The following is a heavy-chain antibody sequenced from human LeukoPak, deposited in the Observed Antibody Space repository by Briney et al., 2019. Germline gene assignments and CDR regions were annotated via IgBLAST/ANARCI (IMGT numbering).Heavy chain of an antibody. Sequence: GGSLRLSCALSGFAFRTHVIHWVRQAPGKGLEWVAFISNDERTIFYADSVKGRFTISRDNSKSTLYLQMNSLRAEDTAVYYCVREAYYASGSPPTYYFDSWGQGTLVTVSS. CDR2: ISNDERTI. J-gene: IGHJ4*02. CDR3: VREAYYASGSPPTYYFDS. CDR1: GFAFRTHV. D-gene: IGHD3-16*01. V-gene: IGHV3-30*04.